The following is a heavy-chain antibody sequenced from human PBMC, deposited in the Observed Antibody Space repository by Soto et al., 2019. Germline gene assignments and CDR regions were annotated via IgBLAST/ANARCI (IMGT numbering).Heavy chain of an antibody. D-gene: IGHD2-15*01. V-gene: IGHV3-33*01. Sequence: GGSLRLSCEGSGFPFRSYGIQWVRQAPGKGLEWLGLIWNDGSHAYYADSVKGRFTISRDNSKNTVFLQVSNLRAEDTAVYFCARDQTDSGGYSDSWGQGTLVTVSS. CDR3: ARDQTDSGGYSDS. CDR2: IWNDGSHA. CDR1: GFPFRSYG. J-gene: IGHJ4*02.